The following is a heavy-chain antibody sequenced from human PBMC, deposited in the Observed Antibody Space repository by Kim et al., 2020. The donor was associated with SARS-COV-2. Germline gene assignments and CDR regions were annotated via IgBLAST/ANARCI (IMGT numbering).Heavy chain of an antibody. D-gene: IGHD3-10*01. J-gene: IGHJ4*02. CDR3: ARDYGSGSYYNYFDY. CDR2: IIPILGIA. V-gene: IGHV1-69*04. CDR1: GGTFSSYA. Sequence: SVKVSCKASGGTFSSYAISWVRQAPGQGLEWMGRIIPILGIANYAQKFQGRVTITADKSTSTAYMELSSLRSEDTAVYYCARDYGSGSYYNYFDYWGQGTLVTVSS.